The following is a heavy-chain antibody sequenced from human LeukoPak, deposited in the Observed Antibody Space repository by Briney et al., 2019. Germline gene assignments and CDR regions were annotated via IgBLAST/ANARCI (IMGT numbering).Heavy chain of an antibody. CDR3: ANFIDILTP. CDR1: GFTFSDYS. V-gene: IGHV3-48*01. Sequence: GGSLRLSCAASGFTFSDYSMHWVRQAPGKGLEWVSYISTSSGTIYYADSVKGRFTISRDNSKNTLYLQMNSLRAEDTAVYYCANFIDILTPWGQGTLVTVSS. CDR2: ISTSSGTI. D-gene: IGHD3-9*01. J-gene: IGHJ5*02.